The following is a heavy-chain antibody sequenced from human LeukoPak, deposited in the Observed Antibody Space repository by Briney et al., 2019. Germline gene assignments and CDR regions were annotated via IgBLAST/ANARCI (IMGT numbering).Heavy chain of an antibody. D-gene: IGHD3-10*02. CDR2: LSPSGGIT. V-gene: IGHV3-23*01. Sequence: PGGSLRLSCAASGFTFSTYAMSWVRQAPGKGLEWVSALSPSGGITYYEDSVKGRFTISRDNSKNTLYLQMNSLRAKDTAVYYCARGVNYFVLEYWGQGTLVTISS. CDR1: GFTFSTYA. J-gene: IGHJ4*02. CDR3: ARGVNYFVLEY.